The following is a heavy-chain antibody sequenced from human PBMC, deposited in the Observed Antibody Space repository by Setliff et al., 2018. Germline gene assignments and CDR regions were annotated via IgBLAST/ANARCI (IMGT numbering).Heavy chain of an antibody. CDR2: LNNDGTTT. Sequence: GGSLRLSCAASGFTFSTYGLNWVRQAPGKGLEWISYLNNDGTTTYSADSVKGRFTISRDNSKNTLSLQMNSLRAEDTAVYYCARDPHFDSWGQGTLVTVSS. CDR3: ARDPHFDS. CDR1: GFTFSTYG. V-gene: IGHV3-48*01. J-gene: IGHJ4*02.